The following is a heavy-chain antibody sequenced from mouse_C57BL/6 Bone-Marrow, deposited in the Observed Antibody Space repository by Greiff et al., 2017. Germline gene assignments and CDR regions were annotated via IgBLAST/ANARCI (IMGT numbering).Heavy chain of an antibody. Sequence: EVQGVESGGGLVKPGGSLKLSCAASGFTFSSYTMSWVRQTPEKRLEWVATISGGGGNTYYPDSVKGRFTISRDNAKNTLYLQMSSLRSEDTALYYCARLSYDYAWFAYWGQGTLVTVSA. CDR3: ARLSYDYAWFAY. CDR2: ISGGGGNT. V-gene: IGHV5-9*01. J-gene: IGHJ3*01. CDR1: GFTFSSYT. D-gene: IGHD2-4*01.